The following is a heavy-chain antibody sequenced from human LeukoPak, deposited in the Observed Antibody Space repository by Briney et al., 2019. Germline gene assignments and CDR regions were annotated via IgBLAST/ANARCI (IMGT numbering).Heavy chain of an antibody. CDR3: ARDLPTSSPRAENY. D-gene: IGHD6-6*01. Sequence: SVKVSCKASGGTFSSYAISWVRQAPGQGLEWMGGIIPIFGTANYAQKFQGRLTITADKSTSTAYMELSSLRSEDTAVYYCARDLPTSSPRAENYWGQGTLVTVSS. V-gene: IGHV1-69*06. J-gene: IGHJ4*02. CDR2: IIPIFGTA. CDR1: GGTFSSYA.